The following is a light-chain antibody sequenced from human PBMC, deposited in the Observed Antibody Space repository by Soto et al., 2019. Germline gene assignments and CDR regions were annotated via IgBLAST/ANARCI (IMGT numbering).Light chain of an antibody. CDR2: GAS. Sequence: DTELTQSPGTLSLSQGQRATLSCRASQSVSSSYLAWYQQKPGQAPRLLIYGASSRATGIPDRFSGSGSGTDFTLTISSLEPEDFAVYYCQQRSDWPLTFGQGTRLEI. V-gene: IGKV3D-20*02. J-gene: IGKJ5*01. CDR1: QSVSSSY. CDR3: QQRSDWPLT.